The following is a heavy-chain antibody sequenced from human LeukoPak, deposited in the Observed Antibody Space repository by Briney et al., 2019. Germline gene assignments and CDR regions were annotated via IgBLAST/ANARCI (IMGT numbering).Heavy chain of an antibody. CDR3: ARAGVLGYSYGFDY. Sequence: ASVTVSCMASGYTFTSYYMHWVRQAHGQGLEWMGIINPSGGSTSYAQKFQGRVTMTTDTPPSTVYMALSSLISEDTTVYYCARAGVLGYSYGFDYWGQGTLVTVSS. V-gene: IGHV1-46*03. D-gene: IGHD5-18*01. CDR1: GYTFTSYY. CDR2: INPSGGST. J-gene: IGHJ4*02.